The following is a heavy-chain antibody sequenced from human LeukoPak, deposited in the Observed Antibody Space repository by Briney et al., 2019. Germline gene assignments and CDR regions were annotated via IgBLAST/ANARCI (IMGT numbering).Heavy chain of an antibody. V-gene: IGHV1-2*02. CDR1: GYTFTGYY. Sequence: GASVKVSCKASGYTFTGYYMHWVRQAPGQGLEWMGWINPNSGGTNYAQKFQGRVTMTRDTSISTAYMELSRLRSDDTAVYYRATLPDLITMTHNYFDYWGQGTLVTVSS. CDR3: ATLPDLITMTHNYFDY. J-gene: IGHJ4*02. D-gene: IGHD3-22*01. CDR2: INPNSGGT.